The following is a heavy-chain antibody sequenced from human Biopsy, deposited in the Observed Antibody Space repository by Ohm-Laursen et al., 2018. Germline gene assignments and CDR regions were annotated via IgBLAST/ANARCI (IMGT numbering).Heavy chain of an antibody. Sequence: SVKVSCKTSGYTFTGYFLHWVRQVPGQGLEWMGWINPNSGTTKIAENFQGSVTMTRDTSITTAYLDLTRLTSDDTAVYFCAKGQDLTAGAEYFQYWGQGTLVTVSS. CDR1: GYTFTGYF. J-gene: IGHJ1*01. D-gene: IGHD3-9*01. CDR2: INPNSGTT. CDR3: AKGQDLTAGAEYFQY. V-gene: IGHV1-2*04.